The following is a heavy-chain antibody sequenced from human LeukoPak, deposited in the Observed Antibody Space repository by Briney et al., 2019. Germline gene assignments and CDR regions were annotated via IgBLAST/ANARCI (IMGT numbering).Heavy chain of an antibody. CDR2: IYHSGIT. V-gene: IGHV4-4*03. D-gene: IGHD3-22*01. CDR3: ARQMYYFDSSGSYRGWFDP. J-gene: IGHJ5*02. Sequence: PETLSLTCVVSGDSISGSNWWNWVRQPPGKGLEWIGEIYHSGITNYNPSLKSRVTISVEKSKNQFSLKLTSVTAADTAVYYCARQMYYFDSSGSYRGWFDPWGQGTLVTVSS. CDR1: GDSISGSNW.